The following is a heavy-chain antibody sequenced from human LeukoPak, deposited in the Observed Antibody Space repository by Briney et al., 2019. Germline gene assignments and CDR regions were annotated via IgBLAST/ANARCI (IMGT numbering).Heavy chain of an antibody. CDR1: GGSISSYY. J-gene: IGHJ3*02. D-gene: IGHD3-22*01. CDR3: ARVKGSGYPDAFDI. CDR2: IYYSGST. Sequence: SETLSLTCTVSGGSISSYYWSWIRQPPGKGLEWIGYIYYSGSTNYNPSLKSRVTISVDTSKNQFSLKLSSVTAADTAVYYCARVKGSGYPDAFDIWGQGTMVTVSS. V-gene: IGHV4-59*01.